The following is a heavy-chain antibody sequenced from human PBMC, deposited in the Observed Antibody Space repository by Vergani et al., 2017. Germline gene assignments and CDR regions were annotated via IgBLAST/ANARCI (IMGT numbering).Heavy chain of an antibody. Sequence: QVQLQQWGAGLLKPSETLSLTCAVYGGSFSGYYWSWIRQPPGKGLEWIGEINHSGSTNYNPSLKSRVTISVDTSKNQFSLKLSSVTAADTAVYYCARCPAYYDFWSGYYTYYYYMDVWGKGTTVTVSS. CDR3: ARCPAYYDFWSGYYTYYYYMDV. V-gene: IGHV4-34*01. J-gene: IGHJ6*03. CDR2: INHSGST. D-gene: IGHD3-3*01. CDR1: GGSFSGYY.